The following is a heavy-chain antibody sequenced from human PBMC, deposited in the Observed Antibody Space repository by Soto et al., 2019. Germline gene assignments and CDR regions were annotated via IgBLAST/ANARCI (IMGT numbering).Heavy chain of an antibody. V-gene: IGHV1-58*01. J-gene: IGHJ4*02. CDR1: GFTFTSSA. Sequence: ASVKVSCKACGFTFTSSAVQWVRQARGQRLERIGWIVVGSGNTNYAQKFQERVTITRDMSPSTAYMELSSLRSEDTAVYYCAWIQIWLGKDCWGQGTMVTVSS. D-gene: IGHD5-18*01. CDR3: AWIQIWLGKDC. CDR2: IVVGSGNT.